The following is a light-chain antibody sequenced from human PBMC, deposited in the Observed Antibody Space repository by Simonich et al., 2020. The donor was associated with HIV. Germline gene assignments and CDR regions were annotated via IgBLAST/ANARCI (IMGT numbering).Light chain of an antibody. Sequence: EIVMTQSPATLSVSPGERATLSCRASQSFSSNLAWYQQKPGQSPRLLIYGASTRAAGIPARFSGSGSGTEFSLTISSLKSEDFVVYHCQQYNNWPNTFGQGTKLEIK. CDR1: QSFSSN. J-gene: IGKJ2*01. CDR3: QQYNNWPNT. V-gene: IGKV3-15*01. CDR2: GAS.